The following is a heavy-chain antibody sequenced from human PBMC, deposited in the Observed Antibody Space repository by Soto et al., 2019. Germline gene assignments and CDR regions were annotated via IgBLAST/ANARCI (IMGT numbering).Heavy chain of an antibody. D-gene: IGHD1-26*01. Sequence: QSGGSLRLSCAASGFTFSGYAMNWVRQAPGEGLEWVSTISGSGSRSYYADAVRGRIAISRDNSKTTVYLQINSRGDDTAADYYCARGKELGATHYGMDVGGEGTTVTVSS. J-gene: IGHJ6*04. CDR2: ISGSGSRS. CDR1: GFTFSGYA. CDR3: ARGKELGATHYGMDV. V-gene: IGHV3-23*01.